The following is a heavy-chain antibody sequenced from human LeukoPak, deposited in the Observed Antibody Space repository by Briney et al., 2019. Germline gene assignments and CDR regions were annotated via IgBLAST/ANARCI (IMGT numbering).Heavy chain of an antibody. CDR1: GGSFSGYY. Sequence: SETLSLTCAVYGGSFSGYYWNWIRQPPGKGLEWIGEINHSGSTNYNPSLKSRITISEDTSKNQVSLKLSSVTAADTAVYYCARDEGGGGCWGQGTLVTVSS. D-gene: IGHD3-10*01. V-gene: IGHV4-34*01. CDR3: ARDEGGGGC. J-gene: IGHJ4*02. CDR2: INHSGST.